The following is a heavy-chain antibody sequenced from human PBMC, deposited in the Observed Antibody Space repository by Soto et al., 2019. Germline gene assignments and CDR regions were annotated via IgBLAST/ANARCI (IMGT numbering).Heavy chain of an antibody. CDR1: GFTFSSYS. CDR2: ISSSSSYI. CDR3: ARSPTTTPPWLDP. Sequence: EVQLVESGGGLVKPGGSLRLSCAASGFTFSSYSMNWVRQAPGKGLEWVSSISSSSSYIYYADSVKGRFTISRDNAKNSLYLQMNSLRAEDTAVYYCARSPTTTPPWLDPWGQGTLVTVSS. V-gene: IGHV3-21*01. J-gene: IGHJ5*02. D-gene: IGHD4-17*01.